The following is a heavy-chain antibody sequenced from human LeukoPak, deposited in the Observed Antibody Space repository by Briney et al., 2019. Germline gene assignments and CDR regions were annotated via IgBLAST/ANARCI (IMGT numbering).Heavy chain of an antibody. D-gene: IGHD2-2*01. Sequence: SMKVSCKASGGTFSSYAISWVRQAPGQGLEWMGGIIPIFGTANYAQKFQGRVTITADESTSTAYMELSSLRAEDTAVYYCARDILSRERKVRTYAGYMDVWGKGTTVTVSS. CDR3: ARDILSRERKVRTYAGYMDV. CDR2: IIPIFGTA. J-gene: IGHJ6*03. V-gene: IGHV1-69*13. CDR1: GGTFSSYA.